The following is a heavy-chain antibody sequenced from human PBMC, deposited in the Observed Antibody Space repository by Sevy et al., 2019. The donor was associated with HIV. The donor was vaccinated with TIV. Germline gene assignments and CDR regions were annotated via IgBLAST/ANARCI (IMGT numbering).Heavy chain of an antibody. CDR1: GYTFSNYI. Sequence: ASVKVSCKASGYTFSNYIITWVRQAPGQGLEWMARISTYNTNYAQKFQGRVTMTTDTSTSTVYMELRSLRSDDTAVYYCARAPSGSQGPGQYFQHWGQGTLVTVSS. CDR3: ARAPSGSQGPGQYFQH. CDR2: ISTYNT. V-gene: IGHV1-18*01. J-gene: IGHJ1*01. D-gene: IGHD1-26*01.